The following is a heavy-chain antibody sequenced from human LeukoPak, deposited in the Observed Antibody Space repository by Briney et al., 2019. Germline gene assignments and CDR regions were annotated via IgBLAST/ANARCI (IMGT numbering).Heavy chain of an antibody. Sequence: SETLSLTCTVSGASISDAAYYWSWIRQHPGEGLEWIGYIYYSGSATYNPSLKSRVTISVDTSKNQFSLKMNSVTAADTAVYYCARRDWYFDLWGRGTLVTVSS. CDR3: ARRDWYFDL. V-gene: IGHV4-61*08. CDR1: GASISDAAYY. CDR2: IYYSGSA. J-gene: IGHJ2*01.